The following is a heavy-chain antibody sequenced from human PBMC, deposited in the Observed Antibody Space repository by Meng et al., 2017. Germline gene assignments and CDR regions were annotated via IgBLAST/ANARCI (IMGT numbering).Heavy chain of an antibody. D-gene: IGHD4-17*01. CDR3: ARDYGDYAWIAKRWFDP. CDR2: IFLIFGTA. Sequence: VSLLQSGAWVQNLGPSAKASCNASRGTFSSNAISCVRQAPGQGLEWMGGIFLIFGTANYVQKFQGRVTITADESTSTAYMELSSLRSEDTAVYYCARDYGDYAWIAKRWFDPWGQGTLVTVSS. J-gene: IGHJ5*02. V-gene: IGHV1-69*01. CDR1: RGTFSSNA.